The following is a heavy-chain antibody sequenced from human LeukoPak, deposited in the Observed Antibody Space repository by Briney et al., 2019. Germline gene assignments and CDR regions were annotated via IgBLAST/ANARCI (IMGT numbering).Heavy chain of an antibody. V-gene: IGHV1-24*01. CDR3: ATGTIYCSSCSDDY. CDR1: GYSLTELS. CDR2: FDPDDGET. J-gene: IGHJ4*02. D-gene: IGHD2-2*01. Sequence: SVKVSCKVSGYSLTELSMHWVRQAPGKGLEWMGGFDPDDGETPLFAQKFQGRVSLTEDTSTDTAYMELSSLSSEDTAVYYCATGTIYCSSCSDDYWGQGTLVTVSS.